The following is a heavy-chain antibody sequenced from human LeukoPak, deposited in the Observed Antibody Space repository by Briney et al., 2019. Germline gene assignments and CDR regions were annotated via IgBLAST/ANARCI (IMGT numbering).Heavy chain of an antibody. D-gene: IGHD1-26*01. CDR2: INHSGST. J-gene: IGHJ5*02. V-gene: IGHV4-34*01. Sequence: SETLSLTCAVYGGSFSGYYWSWIRQPPGKGLEWIGEINHSGSTNYNPSLKSRVTISVDTSKNQFTLKLSSVTAADTAVYYCARARRPMGATRGYNWFDPWGQGTLVTVSS. CDR1: GGSFSGYY. CDR3: ARARRPMGATRGYNWFDP.